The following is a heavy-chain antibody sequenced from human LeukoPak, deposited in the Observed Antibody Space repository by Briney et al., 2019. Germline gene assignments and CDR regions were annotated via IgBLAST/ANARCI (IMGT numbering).Heavy chain of an antibody. Sequence: PSETLSLTCTVSGGSFSNYYWSWIRQPPGKGLEFVGYIYYTGSTNYNPSLKSRVTISVDTSNNQFSLKLTSVTAADTAVYYCARGARGYSGYAWLDYWGQGTLVTVSS. CDR3: ARGARGYSGYAWLDY. J-gene: IGHJ4*02. D-gene: IGHD5-12*01. CDR2: IYYTGST. V-gene: IGHV4-59*01. CDR1: GGSFSNYY.